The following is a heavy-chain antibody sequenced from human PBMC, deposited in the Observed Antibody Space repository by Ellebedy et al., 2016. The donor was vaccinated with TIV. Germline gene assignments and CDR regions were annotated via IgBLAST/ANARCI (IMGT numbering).Heavy chain of an antibody. J-gene: IGHJ4*02. CDR1: GGSISSSSYF. Sequence: MPSETLSLTCTVSGGSISSSSYFWVWVRQPPGKGLEWIGNIYNSGSTYYSPTLKSRVTMSVNTSKNQFSLNLNSVTAADTAVYYCARHNRENGDYGPPEAVDFWGQGTLVTVSS. CDR2: IYNSGST. D-gene: IGHD4-17*01. V-gene: IGHV4-39*01. CDR3: ARHNRENGDYGPPEAVDF.